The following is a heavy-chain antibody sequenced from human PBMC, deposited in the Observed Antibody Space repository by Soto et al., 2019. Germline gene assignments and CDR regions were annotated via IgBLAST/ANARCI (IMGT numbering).Heavy chain of an antibody. Sequence: ASVKVSCKASGGTFSSYAISWVRQAPGQGLEWMGGIIPIFGTANYAQKFQGRVTITADESTSTAYMELSSLRSEDTAVYYCARGYCTNGVCYLTHFDYWGQGTLVTVSS. CDR1: GGTFSSYA. D-gene: IGHD2-8*01. CDR3: ARGYCTNGVCYLTHFDY. J-gene: IGHJ4*02. CDR2: IIPIFGTA. V-gene: IGHV1-69*13.